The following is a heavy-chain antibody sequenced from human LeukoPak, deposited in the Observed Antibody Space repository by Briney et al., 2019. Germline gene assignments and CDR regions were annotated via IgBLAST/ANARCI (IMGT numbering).Heavy chain of an antibody. V-gene: IGHV1-8*01. CDR2: MNPNSGNT. J-gene: IGHJ5*02. D-gene: IGHD6-19*01. CDR1: GYTFTSYD. Sequence: GASVKVSCKASGYTFTSYDINWVRQATGQGLEWMGWMNPNSGNTGYAQKFQGRVTMTRNTSISTAYMELSSLRSEDTAVYYCARRWGSSGWENWFDPWGQGTLVTVSS. CDR3: ARRWGSSGWENWFDP.